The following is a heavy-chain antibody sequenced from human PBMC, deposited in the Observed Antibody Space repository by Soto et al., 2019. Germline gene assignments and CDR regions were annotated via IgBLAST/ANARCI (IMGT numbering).Heavy chain of an antibody. Sequence: SETLSLTCAVSGGSISSGDYLWSWIRQSPGKGLEWIAYMYHSGSTYYNPSLEGRVTISVDKSKNQLSLNLTSVPAADTAVYYCASVGGTPYNWFDPWGQGTLVTVS. D-gene: IGHD1-1*01. CDR2: MYHSGST. CDR3: ASVGGTPYNWFDP. J-gene: IGHJ5*02. CDR1: GGSISSGDYL. V-gene: IGHV4-30-2*06.